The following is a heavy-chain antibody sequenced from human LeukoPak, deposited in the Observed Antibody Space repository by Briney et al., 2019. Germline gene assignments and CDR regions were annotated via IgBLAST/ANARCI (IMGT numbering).Heavy chain of an antibody. J-gene: IGHJ4*02. CDR2: IKHDGSEK. CDR3: ARDAFFWAFDY. Sequence: GGSLRLSCAASGFIFTNYFMSWVRQAPGKGLEWVASIKHDGSEKYYVDSVKGRFTIFRDNAKNSLYLQINSLRAEDTAIYYCARDAFFWAFDYWGQGTLVTVSS. D-gene: IGHD3-3*01. V-gene: IGHV3-7*03. CDR1: GFIFTNYF.